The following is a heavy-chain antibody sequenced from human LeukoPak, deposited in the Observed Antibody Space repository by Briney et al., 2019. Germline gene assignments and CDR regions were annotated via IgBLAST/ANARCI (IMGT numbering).Heavy chain of an antibody. V-gene: IGHV3-53*01. Sequence: GGSLRLSCTASGFTVSSNYMSWVRQAPGKGLEWLSVIYSGGNTYYADSVKGRFTTSRDNSKNTVYLQMNSLRAEDTAVYYCAKGGVDPHPIYWGRGTLVTVSS. CDR3: AKGGVDPHPIY. J-gene: IGHJ4*02. D-gene: IGHD5-12*01. CDR2: IYSGGNT. CDR1: GFTVSSNY.